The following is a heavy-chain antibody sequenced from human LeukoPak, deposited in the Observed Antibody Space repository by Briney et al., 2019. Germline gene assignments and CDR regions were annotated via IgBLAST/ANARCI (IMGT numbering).Heavy chain of an antibody. CDR3: ARVVDDFWSGFWFDP. V-gene: IGHV4-38-2*02. Sequence: PSETLSLTCTVSGYSISSGYYWGWIRQPPGKGLEWIGSIYHSGSTYYNPSLKSRVTISVDTSKNQFSLKLSSVTAADTAVYYCARVVDDFWSGFWFDPWGQGTLVTVSS. D-gene: IGHD3-3*01. CDR2: IYHSGST. CDR1: GYSISSGYY. J-gene: IGHJ5*02.